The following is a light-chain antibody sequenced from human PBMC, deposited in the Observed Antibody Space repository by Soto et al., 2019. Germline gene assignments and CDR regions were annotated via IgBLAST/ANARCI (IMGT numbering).Light chain of an antibody. CDR2: GAS. CDR3: QQYKNSIT. CDR1: QSVSSN. Sequence: EIVLTQSPATLSVSPGERATLSCRASQSVSSNLAWYQQKPGQAPRLLIYGASTRATGIPARFSGSGSGTEFTLTISSLQSEEFAVYYCQQYKNSITFGQGTRLEIK. J-gene: IGKJ5*01. V-gene: IGKV3-15*01.